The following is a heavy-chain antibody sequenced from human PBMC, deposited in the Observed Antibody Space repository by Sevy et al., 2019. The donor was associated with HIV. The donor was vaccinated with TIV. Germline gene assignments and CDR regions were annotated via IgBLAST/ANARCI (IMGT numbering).Heavy chain of an antibody. Sequence: GGSLRLSCAASGFTFSSYSMNWVRQAPGKGLEWVSSISSSSSYIYYADSVKGRFTISRDNAKNSLYLQMNSLRAEDTAVYYCARDLPRGYSSDWPVAANNFDYWGQGTLVTVSS. D-gene: IGHD6-19*01. V-gene: IGHV3-21*01. CDR2: ISSSSSYI. J-gene: IGHJ4*02. CDR1: GFTFSSYS. CDR3: ARDLPRGYSSDWPVAANNFDY.